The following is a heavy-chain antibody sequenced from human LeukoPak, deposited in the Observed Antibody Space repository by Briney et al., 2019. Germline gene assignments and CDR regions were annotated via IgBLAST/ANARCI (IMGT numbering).Heavy chain of an antibody. CDR1: GGSFSGYY. J-gene: IGHJ4*02. CDR3: ARASGGSCYGY. Sequence: SETLSLTCAVYGGSFSGYYWSWIRQPPGKGLEWIGEINHSGSTNYNPSLKSRVTISVDTSKNQFSLKLSSVTAADTAVYYCARASGGSCYGYWGQGTLVTVSP. D-gene: IGHD2-15*01. V-gene: IGHV4-34*01. CDR2: INHSGST.